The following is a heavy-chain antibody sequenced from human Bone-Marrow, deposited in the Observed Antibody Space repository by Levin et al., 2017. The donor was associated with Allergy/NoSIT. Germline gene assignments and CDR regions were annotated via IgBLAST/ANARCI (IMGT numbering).Heavy chain of an antibody. V-gene: IGHV3-30*18. J-gene: IGHJ6*02. CDR3: AKDKFDIDIHHSYYYGMDV. CDR2: ISYDGMNK. D-gene: IGHD2-21*01. CDR1: GLDFTSYG. Sequence: GGSLRLSCAASGLDFTSYGMRWVRQAPGKGLECLAFISYDGMNKNYADSVKGRFTISRDNSKNTVHLLMNSLRPEDSAVYYCAKDKFDIDIHHSYYYGMDVWGQGTTVTVSS.